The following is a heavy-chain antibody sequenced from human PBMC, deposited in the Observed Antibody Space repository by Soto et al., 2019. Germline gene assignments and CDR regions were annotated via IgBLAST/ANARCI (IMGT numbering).Heavy chain of an antibody. CDR1: GLTFCSYG. CDR3: ARDVVRGDPYYYYGMDV. Sequence: GGSLRLSCAASGLTFCSYGMHWVRQAPGKGLEWVAVIWYDGSNKYYADSVKGRFTISRDNSKNTLYLQMNSLRAEDTAVYYCARDVVRGDPYYYYGMDVWGQGTTVTVSS. CDR2: IWYDGSNK. J-gene: IGHJ6*02. V-gene: IGHV3-33*01. D-gene: IGHD3-10*01.